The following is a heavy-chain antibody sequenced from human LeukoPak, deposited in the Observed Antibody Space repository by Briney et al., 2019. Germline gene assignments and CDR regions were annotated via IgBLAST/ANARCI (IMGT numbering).Heavy chain of an antibody. CDR2: IKQDGSEK. V-gene: IGHV3-7*01. CDR1: GFTFSSYW. J-gene: IGHJ3*02. D-gene: IGHD6-13*01. Sequence: GGSLRLSCAASGFTFSSYWMSWVRQAPGKGLEWVANIKQDGSEKYCVDSVKGRFTISRDNAKNSLYLQMNSLRVEDTAVYYCASIDSSSWYDAFDIWGQGTMVTVSS. CDR3: ASIDSSSWYDAFDI.